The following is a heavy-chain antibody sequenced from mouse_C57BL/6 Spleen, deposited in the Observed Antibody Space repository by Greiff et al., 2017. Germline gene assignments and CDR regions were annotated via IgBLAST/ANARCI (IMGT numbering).Heavy chain of an antibody. Sequence: EVQGVESGGGLVKPGGSLKLSCAASGFTFSDYGMHWVRQAPETGLEWVAYISSGSSTSYYADTVKGRFTISSDNAKNTLFLQMTSLRSEDTAMYYCARIYYGYEAFAYWGQGTLVTVSA. CDR2: ISSGSSTS. CDR3: ARIYYGYEAFAY. V-gene: IGHV5-17*01. CDR1: GFTFSDYG. D-gene: IGHD2-2*01. J-gene: IGHJ3*01.